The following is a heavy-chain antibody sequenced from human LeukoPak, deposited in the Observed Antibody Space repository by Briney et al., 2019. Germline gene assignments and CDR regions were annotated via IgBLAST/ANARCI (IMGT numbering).Heavy chain of an antibody. V-gene: IGHV4-59*08. Sequence: SETLSLTCTVSGGSIRSYHWSCIRQPPGKGLEWIGYIYSSGTTNYNPSFKSRVTISEDTSKSQFSLKLSSVTAADTAVYYCARLKNWFDPWGQGTLVTVSS. CDR3: ARLKNWFDP. J-gene: IGHJ5*02. CDR1: GGSIRSYH. CDR2: IYSSGTT.